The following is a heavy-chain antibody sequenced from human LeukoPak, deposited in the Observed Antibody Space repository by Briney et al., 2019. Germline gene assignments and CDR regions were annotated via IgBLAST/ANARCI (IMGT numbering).Heavy chain of an antibody. CDR3: ARVVVPAAILRAFDI. J-gene: IGHJ3*02. CDR2: IYYSGST. CDR1: GGSISSGGYY. D-gene: IGHD2-2*02. V-gene: IGHV4-31*03. Sequence: SQTLSLTCTVSGGSISSGGYYWSWIRQHPGKGLEWIGYIYYSGSTYYNPSLKSRVTISVDTSKNQFSLKLSSVTAADTAVYYCARVVVPAAILRAFDIWGQGTMVTVSS.